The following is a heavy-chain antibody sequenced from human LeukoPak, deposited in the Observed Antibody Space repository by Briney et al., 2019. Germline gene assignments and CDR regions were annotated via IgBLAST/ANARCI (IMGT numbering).Heavy chain of an antibody. V-gene: IGHV3-7*01. CDR1: GFSLSRYW. J-gene: IGHJ4*02. D-gene: IGHD3/OR15-3a*01. CDR2: IGKDGSGN. CDR3: ARDLDYYATDY. Sequence: TGGSLTLSCAASGFSLSRYWMSWVRQAPGKGLEWVANIGKDGSGNHYVDSVKGRFTISRDNAKNSLYLQMNSLRADDTAVYYCARDLDYYATDYWGQGTLVTVSS.